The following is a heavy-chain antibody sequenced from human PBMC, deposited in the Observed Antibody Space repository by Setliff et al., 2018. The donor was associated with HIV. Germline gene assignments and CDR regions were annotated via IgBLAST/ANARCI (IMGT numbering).Heavy chain of an antibody. D-gene: IGHD3-10*01. Sequence: ASVKVSCKSSGYSFTSHDINWVRQASRQGLEWMGWLSPKSGTTGYAQKFQDRVTMTRNMSTGTVYMELSGLRSEDTAVYYCARADGESQLLWGGYHYCHYLDVWGRGTTVTVSS. CDR2: LSPKSGTT. V-gene: IGHV1-8*01. J-gene: IGHJ6*03. CDR3: ARADGESQLLWGGYHYCHYLDV. CDR1: GYSFTSHD.